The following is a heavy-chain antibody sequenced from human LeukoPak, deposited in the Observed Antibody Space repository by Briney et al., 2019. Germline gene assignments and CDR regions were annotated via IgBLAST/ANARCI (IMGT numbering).Heavy chain of an antibody. CDR1: GFTFSNYG. CDR3: ARDYDFWSGYYTEDGTTFDY. Sequence: GGSLRLSCAASGFTFSNYGMHWVRQAPGKGLEWVAVISYDGSNKYYADSVKGRFTISRDNSKNTLYLQMNSLRAEDTAVYYCARDYDFWSGYYTEDGTTFDYWGQGTLVTVSS. J-gene: IGHJ4*02. D-gene: IGHD3-3*01. CDR2: ISYDGSNK. V-gene: IGHV3-30*19.